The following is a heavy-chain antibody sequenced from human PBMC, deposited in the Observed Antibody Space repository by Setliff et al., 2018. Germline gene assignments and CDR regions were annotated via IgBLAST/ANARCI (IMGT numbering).Heavy chain of an antibody. CDR3: AKQGDLAFDY. CDR2: MDSNTGGT. Sequence: ASVKVSCKASGSNFIGYYLYWLRQAPGQGLEWMGWMDSNTGGTNSAQKFQGRVTMTRDTSINTIYMEVSSLTSDDTAMYYCAKQGDLAFDYWGQGTQVTVS. V-gene: IGHV1-2*02. CDR1: GSNFIGYY. D-gene: IGHD3-16*01. J-gene: IGHJ4*02.